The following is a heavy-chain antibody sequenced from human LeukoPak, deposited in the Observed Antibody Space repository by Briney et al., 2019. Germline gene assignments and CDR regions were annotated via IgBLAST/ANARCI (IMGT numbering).Heavy chain of an antibody. D-gene: IGHD3-22*01. Sequence: GGSLRLSCSASGFTFSSYAIHWVRQAPGKGLEYVSGISSKGGSTHYAEFVKGRFTISRDNSKNTLYLQMNSLRAEDTAVYYCAKGLYDGGGYYLDYWGQGTLVTVSS. CDR2: ISSKGGST. CDR1: GFTFSSYA. V-gene: IGHV3-64*04. J-gene: IGHJ4*02. CDR3: AKGLYDGGGYYLDY.